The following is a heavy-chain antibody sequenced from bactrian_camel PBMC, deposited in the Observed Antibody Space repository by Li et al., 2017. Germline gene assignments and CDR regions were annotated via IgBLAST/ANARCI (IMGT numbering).Heavy chain of an antibody. J-gene: IGHJ4*01. D-gene: IGHD5*01. Sequence: HVQLVESGGGLVQPGGSLRIACAASGDTSGVNCMGWFRQGAGKEREGVAAIYSGGIRTYYADSVKGRFTISQDYGKKTIYLQMNNLKPEDTAMYYCARYRYGAGYKNWGQGTQVTVS. CDR1: GDTSGVNC. CDR3: ARYRYGAGYKN. CDR2: IYSGGIRT. V-gene: IGHV3S54*01.